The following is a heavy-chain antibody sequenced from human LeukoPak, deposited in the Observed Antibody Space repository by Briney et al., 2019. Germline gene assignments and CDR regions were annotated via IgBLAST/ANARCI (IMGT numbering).Heavy chain of an antibody. CDR1: GGTFSSYA. J-gene: IGHJ4*02. V-gene: IGHV1-69*05. CDR2: IIPIFGTA. Sequence: SVKVSCKASGGTFSSYAISWVRQAPGQGLEWMGGIIPIFGTANYAQKFQGRVTITTDESTSTAYMELSSLRSEDTAVYYCARGFYGAGSHFDYWGQGTLVTVSS. CDR3: ARGFYGAGSHFDY. D-gene: IGHD3-10*01.